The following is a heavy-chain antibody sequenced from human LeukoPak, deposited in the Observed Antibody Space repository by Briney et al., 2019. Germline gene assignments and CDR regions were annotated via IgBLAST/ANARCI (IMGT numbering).Heavy chain of an antibody. J-gene: IGHJ6*03. Sequence: GGSLRLSCAASGFTFSSYEMNWVRQAPGKAMEWVSSITSSGTYTFYADSVKGRFTISRDNAKNSLYLQMDSLGPEDTAVYYCARDPYSGNYGTYYYYYMDVWGKGTTVTISS. V-gene: IGHV3-21*01. CDR2: ITSSGTYT. CDR1: GFTFSSYE. CDR3: ARDPYSGNYGTYYYYYMDV. D-gene: IGHD1-26*01.